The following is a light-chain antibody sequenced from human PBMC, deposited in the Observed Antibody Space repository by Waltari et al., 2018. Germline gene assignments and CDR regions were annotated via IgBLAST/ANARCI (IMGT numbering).Light chain of an antibody. CDR1: QSVSSN. CDR3: QQYNNWPFT. V-gene: IGKV3-15*01. Sequence: EIVMTQSPATLSVSPGERATLPCRASQSVSSNLAWYQQKSGQAPRLLIYGASTRATGIPARFSGSGSGTEFTLTISSLQSEDFAVYYCQQYNNWPFTFGPGTKVDIK. CDR2: GAS. J-gene: IGKJ3*01.